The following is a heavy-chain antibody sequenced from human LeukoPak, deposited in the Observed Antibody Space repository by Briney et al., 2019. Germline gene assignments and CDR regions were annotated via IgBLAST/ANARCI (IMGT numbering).Heavy chain of an antibody. D-gene: IGHD6-13*01. J-gene: IGHJ3*02. Sequence: ASVKVSCKASGYTFTSYYMHWVRQAPGQGLEWMGIINPSGGSTSYAQKFQGRVTMTRDTSTSTVYMELSSLRSEDTAVYYCARDFFEDGSSWFDTFDIWGQGTMVTVSS. CDR1: GYTFTSYY. CDR2: INPSGGST. CDR3: ARDFFEDGSSWFDTFDI. V-gene: IGHV1-46*01.